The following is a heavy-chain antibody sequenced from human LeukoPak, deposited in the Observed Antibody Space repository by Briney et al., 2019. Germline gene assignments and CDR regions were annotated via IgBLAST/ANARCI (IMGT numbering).Heavy chain of an antibody. CDR3: ARDLEGSGSFYRPSYDY. V-gene: IGHV3-23*01. J-gene: IGHJ4*02. D-gene: IGHD3-10*01. CDR1: GFTFSRYG. Sequence: PGGSLRLSCAASGFTFSRYGMSWVRQAPGKGLEWVSAISGSGGSTYYADSVKGRFTISRDNSKNTLYLQMNSLRAEDTAVYYCARDLEGSGSFYRPSYDYWGQGTLVTVSS. CDR2: ISGSGGST.